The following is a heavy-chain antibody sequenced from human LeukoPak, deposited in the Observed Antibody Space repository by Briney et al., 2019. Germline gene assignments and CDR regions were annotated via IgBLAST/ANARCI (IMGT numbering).Heavy chain of an antibody. CDR2: IYYSGST. D-gene: IGHD5-24*01. CDR3: ARAVEMATTVGDAFDI. V-gene: IGHV4-31*03. Sequence: SETLSLTCTVSGGSISSGGYYWSWIRQHPGKGLEWIGYIYYSGSTYYNPSLKSRVTISVDTSKNQFSLKLSSVTAADTAVYYCARAVEMATTVGDAFDIWGQGTVVTVSS. CDR1: GGSISSGGYY. J-gene: IGHJ3*02.